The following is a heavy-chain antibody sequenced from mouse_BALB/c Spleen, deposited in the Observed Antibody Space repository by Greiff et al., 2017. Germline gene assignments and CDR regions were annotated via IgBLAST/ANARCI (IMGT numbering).Heavy chain of an antibody. Sequence: VQLQQSGPELVKPGASVKISCKASGYAFSSSWMNWVKQRPGQGLEWIGRIYPGDGDTNYNGKFKGKATLTADKSSSTAYMQLSSLTSVDSAVYFCARWNYGYEFAYWGQGTLVTVSA. CDR3: ARWNYGYEFAY. CDR2: IYPGDGDT. V-gene: IGHV1-82*01. CDR1: GYAFSSSW. J-gene: IGHJ3*01. D-gene: IGHD2-2*01.